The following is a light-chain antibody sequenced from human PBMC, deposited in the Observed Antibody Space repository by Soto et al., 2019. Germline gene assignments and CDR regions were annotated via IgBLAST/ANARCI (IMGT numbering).Light chain of an antibody. J-gene: IGKJ1*01. CDR2: DAS. V-gene: IGKV3-11*01. CDR1: QSVRTY. Sequence: EIVLTQSPATLSLFPGERATLSCRASQSVRTYLAWYQQKPGQAPRLLISDASNRATGIPARFSASGSGTDFTLTISRLEPEDFAVYYCQQFATSPRTFGRGTTVEIK. CDR3: QQFATSPRT.